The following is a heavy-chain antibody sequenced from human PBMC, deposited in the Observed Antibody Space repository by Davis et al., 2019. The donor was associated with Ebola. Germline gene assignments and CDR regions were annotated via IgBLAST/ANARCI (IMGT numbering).Heavy chain of an antibody. J-gene: IGHJ5*02. CDR3: ARPQTMFGVNLFDP. CDR2: IHYSGSN. CDR1: GGSISSSSYY. D-gene: IGHD3-3*01. Sequence: MPSETLSLTCTVSGGSISSSSYYWGWIRQATGKGLEWIGSIHYSGSNYYNPSLKSRVTISVDTSKNQFPLKLSSVTAADTAVYYCARPQTMFGVNLFDPWGQGTLVTVSS. V-gene: IGHV4-39*01.